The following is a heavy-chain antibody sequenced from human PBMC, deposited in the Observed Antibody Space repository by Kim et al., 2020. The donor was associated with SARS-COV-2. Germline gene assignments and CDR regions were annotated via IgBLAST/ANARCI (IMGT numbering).Heavy chain of an antibody. CDR1: GFTFSSYA. CDR3: ARDGGMVRGVRSQVAFDI. D-gene: IGHD3-10*01. J-gene: IGHJ3*02. Sequence: GGSLRLSCAASGFTFSSYAMHWVRQAPGKGLEWVAVISYDGSNKYYADSVKGRFTISRDNSKNTLYLQMNSLRAEDTAVYYCARDGGMVRGVRSQVAFDIWGQGTMVTVSS. V-gene: IGHV3-30-3*01. CDR2: ISYDGSNK.